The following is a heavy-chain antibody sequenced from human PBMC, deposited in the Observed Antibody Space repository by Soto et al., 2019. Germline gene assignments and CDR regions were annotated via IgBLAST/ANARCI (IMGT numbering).Heavy chain of an antibody. J-gene: IGHJ4*02. CDR1: GFTFSSYS. V-gene: IGHV3-21*01. CDR2: ISGSSSYI. CDR3: ASAKIFDY. Sequence: EVQLVESGGGLVKPGGSLRLSCAASGFTFSSYSMNWVRQAPGKGLEWVSSISGSSSYIYYADSVKGRFTISRDNAKKSLYLQMNSLRAEDTAVYYCASAKIFDYWGQGTLVTVSS.